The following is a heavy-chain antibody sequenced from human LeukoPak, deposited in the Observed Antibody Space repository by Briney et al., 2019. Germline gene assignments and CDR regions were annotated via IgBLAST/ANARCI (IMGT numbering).Heavy chain of an antibody. V-gene: IGHV3-20*01. CDR3: ARDSAGALDY. J-gene: IGHJ4*02. CDR1: GFIFDDYG. Sequence: GGSLRLSCVGSGFIFDDYGMHWVRQVPGKGLEWVSGINWNSVTIGYADSVKGRFAISRDNPKNSVYLQMDSLKVEDTAVYHCARDSAGALDYWGQGTLVTVSS. D-gene: IGHD6-19*01. CDR2: INWNSVTI.